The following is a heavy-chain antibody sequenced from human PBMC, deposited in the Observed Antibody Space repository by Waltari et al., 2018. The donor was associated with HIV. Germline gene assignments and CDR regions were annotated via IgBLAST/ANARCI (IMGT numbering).Heavy chain of an antibody. V-gene: IGHV3-72*01. CDR3: TTSAIGNIFDN. J-gene: IGHJ4*02. Sequence: EVQLVESGGGLVQPGGSLRLSCAASGLAFSDYQLDWVRQAPGKGLEGVGRIRNKPSSYTTEYAASVKGRFSISRDDSRNSLYLQMNSLKTEDTAVYYCTTSAIGNIFDNWGQGTLVTVSS. D-gene: IGHD1-1*01. CDR1: GLAFSDYQ. CDR2: IRNKPSSYTT.